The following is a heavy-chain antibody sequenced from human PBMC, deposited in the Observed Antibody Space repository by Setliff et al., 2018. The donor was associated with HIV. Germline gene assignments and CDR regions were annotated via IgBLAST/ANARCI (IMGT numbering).Heavy chain of an antibody. CDR3: AKPLTQWGVSPYHYAVDV. V-gene: IGHV3-23*01. D-gene: IGHD1-26*01. Sequence: PGGSLRLSCAASGFTFSTYPMSWVRQAPGKGLEWVSGISGSGGSTYYADSVKGRFTISTDNSKNTLYLQMNSLRAEDTAVYYCAKPLTQWGVSPYHYAVDVWGQGTTVTVSS. CDR2: ISGSGGST. CDR1: GFTFSTYP. J-gene: IGHJ6*02.